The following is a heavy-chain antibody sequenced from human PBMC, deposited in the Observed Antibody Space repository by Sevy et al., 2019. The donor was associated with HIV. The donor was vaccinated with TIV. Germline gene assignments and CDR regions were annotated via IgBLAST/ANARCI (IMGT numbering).Heavy chain of an antibody. CDR2: ISYDGNTR. J-gene: IGHJ5*02. CDR3: ARDLGYESSGYLPFFDP. D-gene: IGHD3-22*01. V-gene: IGHV3-30-3*01. Sequence: GGSLRLSCAASGLTFSSHAMHWVRQAPVKGLESVAVISYDGNTRYYGDSVKGRFTISRDDSKNTLYLQMNSLRAEDTAVYYCARDLGYESSGYLPFFDPRGQGTLVTVSS. CDR1: GLTFSSHA.